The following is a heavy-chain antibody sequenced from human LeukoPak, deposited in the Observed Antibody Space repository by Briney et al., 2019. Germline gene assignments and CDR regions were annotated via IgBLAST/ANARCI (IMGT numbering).Heavy chain of an antibody. CDR3: AREYPPRYYYDSSGYLDY. D-gene: IGHD3-22*01. J-gene: IGHJ4*02. Sequence: SGRSLRLSCAASGFTFSSYGMHWVRQAPGKGLEWVAVISYDGSNKYYADSVKGRFTISRDNSKNTLYLQMNSLRAEDTAVYYCAREYPPRYYYDSSGYLDYWGQGTLVTVSS. CDR1: GFTFSSYG. CDR2: ISYDGSNK. V-gene: IGHV3-30*03.